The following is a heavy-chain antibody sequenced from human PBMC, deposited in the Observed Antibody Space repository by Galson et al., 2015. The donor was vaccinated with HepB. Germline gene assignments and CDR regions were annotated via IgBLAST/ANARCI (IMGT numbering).Heavy chain of an antibody. V-gene: IGHV3-23*01. D-gene: IGHD6-19*01. J-gene: IGHJ4*02. CDR1: GFTFGSHA. CDR2: ISGPGGTT. CDR3: AKDLGITVAGDFDY. Sequence: SLRLSCAASGFTFGSHAMSWVRQGPGKGLEWVSAISGPGGTTYFADSVKGRFSISRDNSKNTLVLQMNSLRVEDTAIYYCAKDLGITVAGDFDYWGQGTLVTVSS.